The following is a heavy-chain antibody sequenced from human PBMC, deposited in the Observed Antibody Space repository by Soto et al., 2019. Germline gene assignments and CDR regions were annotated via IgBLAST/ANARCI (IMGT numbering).Heavy chain of an antibody. J-gene: IGHJ4*02. D-gene: IGHD3-22*01. Sequence: QVQLVESGGGVVQPGRSLRLSCAASGFTFSTYAMHWVRQAPGKGLEWVAVISYDGSNQYYAHSVKGRFTISRDNSKNPLSLQMNRLTAEDTAVYYCARGEGGYYFGSSGYYDYAYWGQGTLVAVSS. V-gene: IGHV3-30-3*01. CDR3: ARGEGGYYFGSSGYYDYAY. CDR2: ISYDGSNQ. CDR1: GFTFSTYA.